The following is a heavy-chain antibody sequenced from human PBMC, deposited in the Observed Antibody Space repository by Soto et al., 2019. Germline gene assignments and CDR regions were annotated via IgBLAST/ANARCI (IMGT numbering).Heavy chain of an antibody. CDR1: GFTFSSYS. J-gene: IGHJ4*02. Sequence: GGSLRLSCAASGFTFSSYSMNWVRQAPGKGLEWVSYISSSSSTIYYADSVKGRFTISRDNAKNSLYLQMNSLRAEDTAVYYCARDGGPTVQNSDFDYWGQGTLVTVSS. CDR3: ARDGGPTVQNSDFDY. CDR2: ISSSSSTI. D-gene: IGHD4-17*01. V-gene: IGHV3-48*01.